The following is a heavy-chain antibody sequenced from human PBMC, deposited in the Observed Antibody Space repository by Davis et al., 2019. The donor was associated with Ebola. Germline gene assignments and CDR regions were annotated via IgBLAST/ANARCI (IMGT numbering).Heavy chain of an antibody. CDR2: IYYSGST. CDR3: AREACSGGSCYYYYGMDV. J-gene: IGHJ6*02. CDR1: GGSISSGDYY. Sequence: MPSETLSLTCTVSGGSISSGDYYWSWIRQPPGKGLEWIGSIYYSGSTYYNPSLKSRVTISVDTSKNQFTLKLSSVTAADTAVYYCAREACSGGSCYYYYGMDVWGQGTTVTVSS. D-gene: IGHD2-15*01. V-gene: IGHV4-39*02.